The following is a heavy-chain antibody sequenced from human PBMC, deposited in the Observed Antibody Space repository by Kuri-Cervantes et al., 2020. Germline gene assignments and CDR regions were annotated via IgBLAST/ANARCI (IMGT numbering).Heavy chain of an antibody. Sequence: GSLRLSCTVSGGSISSSYWNWIRQTPGKGLEWIGYIYYSGSTNSNPSLKNRVTISVDTSKNKFSLKLSSGSAADTAVYYCARQPAYCSSTSCLGYIDVWGKGITVTVSS. CDR3: ARQPAYCSSTSCLGYIDV. D-gene: IGHD2-2*01. J-gene: IGHJ6*03. CDR2: IYYSGST. CDR1: GGSISSSY. V-gene: IGHV4-59*08.